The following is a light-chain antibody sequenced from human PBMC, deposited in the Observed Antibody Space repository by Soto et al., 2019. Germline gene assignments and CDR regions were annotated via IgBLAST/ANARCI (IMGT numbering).Light chain of an antibody. CDR3: QQSYGTPLT. J-gene: IGKJ4*01. CDR1: QSISSY. CDR2: AAS. Sequence: DIQMTQSPSSLSASVGDRVTITCRASQSISSYLNWYQQKPGKAPKLLIYAASSLQSGVPSRFSGSGSGTDFTLTISRLQPEDFATYYCQQSYGTPLTFGGGTKVEIK. V-gene: IGKV1-39*01.